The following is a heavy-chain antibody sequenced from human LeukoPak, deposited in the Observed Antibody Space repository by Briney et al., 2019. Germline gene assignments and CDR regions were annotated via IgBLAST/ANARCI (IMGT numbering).Heavy chain of an antibody. J-gene: IGHJ3*02. CDR3: ARGSIDGYNLIDAFDI. V-gene: IGHV3-30*04. CDR2: ISYDGSNK. D-gene: IGHD5-24*01. Sequence: GGSLRLSCAASGFTFSSYAMHWVRQAPGKGLEWVAVISYDGSNKYYADSVKGRFTTSRDNAKKSLYMQMNSLRAEDTAVYYCARGSIDGYNLIDAFDIWGQGTMVTVSS. CDR1: GFTFSSYA.